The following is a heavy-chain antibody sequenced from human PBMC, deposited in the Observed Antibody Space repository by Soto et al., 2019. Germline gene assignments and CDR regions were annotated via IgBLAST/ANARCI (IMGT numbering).Heavy chain of an antibody. CDR2: ISYDGSNK. CDR3: AKDGTYCGGDCYPIFNFDS. Sequence: PGGSLRLSCSASGFSFHNFGMHWVRQSRGKGLEWVAVISYDGSNKYYADSVRGRFTISRDDSKDTLYLQMNSLRAEDTAVYYRAKDGTYCGGDCYPIFNFDSWGQGTLVTVSS. D-gene: IGHD2-21*02. V-gene: IGHV3-30*18. CDR1: GFSFHNFG. J-gene: IGHJ4*02.